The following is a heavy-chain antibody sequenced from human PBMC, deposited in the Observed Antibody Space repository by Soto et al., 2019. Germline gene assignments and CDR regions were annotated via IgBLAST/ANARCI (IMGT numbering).Heavy chain of an antibody. J-gene: IGHJ5*02. CDR3: ARVLHSVRRVTALTGRGGFDA. CDR1: GYTFTSYG. CDR2: ISAYNGNT. Sequence: AAVKVSCKASGYTFTSYGISWVRQAPGQGLEWIGWISAYNGNTNYAQKLQGRVTMTTDTSTSTAYMELRSLRSDDPAVYYCARVLHSVRRVTALTGRGGFDAWGQEPLVTVS. V-gene: IGHV1-18*04. D-gene: IGHD3-10*01.